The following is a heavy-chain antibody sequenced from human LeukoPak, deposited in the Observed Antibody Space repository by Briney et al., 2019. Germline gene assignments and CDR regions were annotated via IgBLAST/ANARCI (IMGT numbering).Heavy chain of an antibody. CDR2: INPNSGGT. Sequence: ASVKVSCRASGYTFTGYYMHWLRQPPGQGLEWMGWINPNSGGTNYAQKFQRRVNMTRDTSNNTAYMELSRLRSGDTAVYYCAHSSGWGNWFDPWGQGTLVTVCS. CDR1: GYTFTGYY. J-gene: IGHJ5*02. D-gene: IGHD6-19*01. CDR3: AHSSGWGNWFDP. V-gene: IGHV1-2*02.